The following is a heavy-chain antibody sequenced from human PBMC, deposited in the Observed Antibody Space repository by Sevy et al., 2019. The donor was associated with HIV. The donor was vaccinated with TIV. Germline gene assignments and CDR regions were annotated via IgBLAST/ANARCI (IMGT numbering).Heavy chain of an antibody. CDR2: ISSSSGTI. J-gene: IGHJ5*01. Sequence: GGSLRLSCAASGFTFSAYSMNWVRQAPGKGLEWLSYISSSSGTIYYADSVKGQFTISRDNAKSSLYLQMNGLRAEDTAVYYRARAGGDCYSKNECWFVSWGQGTLVTVSS. CDR1: GFTFSAYS. CDR3: ARAGGDCYSKNECWFVS. D-gene: IGHD2-21*01. V-gene: IGHV3-48*01.